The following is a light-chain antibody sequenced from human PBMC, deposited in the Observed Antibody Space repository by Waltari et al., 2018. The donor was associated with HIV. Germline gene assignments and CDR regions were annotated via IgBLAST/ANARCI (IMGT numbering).Light chain of an antibody. CDR2: QDN. V-gene: IGLV3-1*01. CDR1: KLGDKY. Sequence: SYELTQPPSVSVSPGQTASITCSGDKLGDKYACWYQQKPGQSPVLVIYQDNKRPSRISERFSGSNSGNTATLTICGTQAMDEADYYCQAEVVFGGGTKLTVL. CDR3: QAEVV. J-gene: IGLJ2*01.